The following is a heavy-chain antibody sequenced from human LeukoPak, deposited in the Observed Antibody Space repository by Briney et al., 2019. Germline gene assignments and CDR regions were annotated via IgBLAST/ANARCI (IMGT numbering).Heavy chain of an antibody. Sequence: GASVKVSCTVSGYTLTELSMHWVRQAPGKGLERMGGFDPEDGETIYAQKFQGRVTMTEDTSTDTAYMGLSSLRSEDTAVYYCATDQPVPRGWFDPWGQGTLVTVS. CDR2: FDPEDGET. D-gene: IGHD2-2*01. CDR1: GYTLTELS. V-gene: IGHV1-24*01. J-gene: IGHJ5*02. CDR3: ATDQPVPRGWFDP.